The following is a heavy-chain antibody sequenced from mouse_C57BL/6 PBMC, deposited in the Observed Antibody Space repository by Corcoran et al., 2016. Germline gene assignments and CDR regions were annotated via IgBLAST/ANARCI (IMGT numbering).Heavy chain of an antibody. V-gene: IGHV8-12*01. CDR2: LSWDDDK. J-gene: IGHJ4*01. CDR3: ARERVYYGNYGEGAMDY. CDR1: GFSLSTSGMG. Sequence: QVTLKESGPGILQSSQTLSLTCSFSGFSLSTSGMGVSWIRQPSGKGLEWLAHLSWDDDKRYNPSLKSRLTISKDTSRNQVFLKITSVDTADTATYYCARERVYYGNYGEGAMDYWGQGPSVTVSS. D-gene: IGHD2-1*01.